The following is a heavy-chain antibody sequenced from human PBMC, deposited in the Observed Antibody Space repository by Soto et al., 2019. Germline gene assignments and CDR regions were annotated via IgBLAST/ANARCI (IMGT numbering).Heavy chain of an antibody. CDR2: VSYDGNHK. D-gene: IGHD6-13*01. CDR1: GFTFRSFG. Sequence: QVQLVESGGGVIQPGTSLSLSCGSSGFTFRSFGMYWVRQAPGKGLEWVAVVSYDGNHKYYADSVKGRFTVSRDNAKNMRYLQMNSLRGEDTAVYYCAKDVGQQLVLHYGMDVWGQGTTVTVSS. V-gene: IGHV3-30*18. J-gene: IGHJ6*02. CDR3: AKDVGQQLVLHYGMDV.